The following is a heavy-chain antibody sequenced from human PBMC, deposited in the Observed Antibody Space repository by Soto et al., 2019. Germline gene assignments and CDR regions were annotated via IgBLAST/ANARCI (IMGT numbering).Heavy chain of an antibody. Sequence: GGSLRLSCAASGFTFSGSAMHWVRQASGKGLEWVGRIRSKADSYATAYAASVKGRFTISRDDSKNTAYLQLNSLKTEDTAVYYCTRLGYSSSWYGMDVWGQGTTVTVSS. CDR2: IRSKADSYAT. J-gene: IGHJ6*02. V-gene: IGHV3-73*01. CDR3: TRLGYSSSWYGMDV. CDR1: GFTFSGSA. D-gene: IGHD6-13*01.